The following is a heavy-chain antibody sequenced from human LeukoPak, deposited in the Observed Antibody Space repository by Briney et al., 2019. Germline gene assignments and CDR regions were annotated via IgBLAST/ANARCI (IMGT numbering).Heavy chain of an antibody. D-gene: IGHD3-3*01. J-gene: IGHJ5*02. CDR2: INPNSGGT. CDR3: ARTPQFGVVIIYWFDP. Sequence: ASVKVSCKASGYTFTGYYMHWVRQAPGQGLEWMGWINPNSGGTNYAQKFQGRVTMTRDTSISTAYMELSRLRSDDTAVYYCARTPQFGVVIIYWFDPWGQGTLVTVSS. CDR1: GYTFTGYY. V-gene: IGHV1-2*02.